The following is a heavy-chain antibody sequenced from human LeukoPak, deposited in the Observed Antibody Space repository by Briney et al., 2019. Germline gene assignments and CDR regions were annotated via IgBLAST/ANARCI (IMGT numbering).Heavy chain of an antibody. J-gene: IGHJ4*02. CDR2: ISSSSSTI. D-gene: IGHD4-17*01. Sequence: GGSLRLSCAASGFTFSSYSMNWVRQAPGKGLEWVSYISSSSSTIYYADSVKGRFTISRDNAKNSLYLQMNSLRAEDTAVYYCARGSPRGYGGYRYYFDYWGQGTLVTVSS. V-gene: IGHV3-48*04. CDR3: ARGSPRGYGGYRYYFDY. CDR1: GFTFSSYS.